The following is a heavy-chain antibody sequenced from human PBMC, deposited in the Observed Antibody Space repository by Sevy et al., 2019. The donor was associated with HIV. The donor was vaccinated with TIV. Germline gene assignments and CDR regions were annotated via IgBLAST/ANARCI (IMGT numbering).Heavy chain of an antibody. D-gene: IGHD3-22*01. CDR2: ISTYSGET. V-gene: IGHV1-18*01. CDR3: ARDSDGSGHYYADFFDY. Sequence: ASLKVSCKASGYTFTTYPIGWVRQAPGQGLEWMGWISTYSGETRDAQKFQGRATMTTDTSTSTAYLDLRSLRSDDTALYYCARDSDGSGHYYADFFDYWGQGTLVTVSS. J-gene: IGHJ4*02. CDR1: GYTFTTYP.